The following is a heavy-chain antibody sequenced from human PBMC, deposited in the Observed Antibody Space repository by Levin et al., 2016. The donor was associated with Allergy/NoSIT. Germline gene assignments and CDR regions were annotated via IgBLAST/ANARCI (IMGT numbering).Heavy chain of an antibody. CDR1: GGSVSSGSYY. J-gene: IGHJ4*02. CDR2: INSPSGIT. Sequence: SETLSLTCTVSGGSVSSGSYYWNWIRQPPGKGLEWIGFINSPSGITNYNPALKSRVTISVDMSKNQFALNVTSVTAADTAVYYCAKDGPLAWVDSWGQGVLVTVS. CDR3: AKDGPLAWVDS. V-gene: IGHV4-61*01. D-gene: IGHD2-15*01.